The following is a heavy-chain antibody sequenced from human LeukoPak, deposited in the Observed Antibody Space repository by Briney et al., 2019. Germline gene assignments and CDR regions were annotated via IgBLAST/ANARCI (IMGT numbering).Heavy chain of an antibody. Sequence: GGSLRLSCAASGFTFSSYAMSWVRQAPGKGLKWVSAISGSGGSTYYADSVKGRFTISRDNSKNTLYLQMNSPRAEDTAVYYCARPRYSYGSFDYWGQGTLVTVSS. V-gene: IGHV3-23*01. CDR3: ARPRYSYGSFDY. D-gene: IGHD5-18*01. J-gene: IGHJ4*02. CDR2: ISGSGGST. CDR1: GFTFSSYA.